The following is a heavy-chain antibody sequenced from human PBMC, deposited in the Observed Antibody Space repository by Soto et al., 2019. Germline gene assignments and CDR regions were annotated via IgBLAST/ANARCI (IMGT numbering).Heavy chain of an antibody. CDR2: IRYDGSNK. V-gene: IGHV3-30*02. J-gene: IGHJ6*02. D-gene: IGHD3-10*01. CDR3: ARDRTFYGSGSKGMDF. CDR1: GFTFSSYG. Sequence: PGGSLRLSCVTSGFTFSSYGMHWVRQAPGKGLEWLAIIRYDGSNKYYGVSVKGRFTISRDNSNNTLYLEMNNLRAEDTAVYYCARDRTFYGSGSKGMDFWGQGTTVTVSS.